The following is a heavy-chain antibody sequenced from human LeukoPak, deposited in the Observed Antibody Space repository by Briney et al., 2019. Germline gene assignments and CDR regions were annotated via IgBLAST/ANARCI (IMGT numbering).Heavy chain of an antibody. Sequence: GGSVRLSCAASGFTFSSYAMSWVRQAPGKGLEGGAAISSSGGSTYYADSVHGRFTISTDNSNNTLYLQMHSLRAEDTAVYYCAKIVGGVDTAMVCFDYWGQGTLVTVSS. J-gene: IGHJ4*02. D-gene: IGHD5-18*01. V-gene: IGHV3-23*01. CDR2: ISSSGGST. CDR3: AKIVGGVDTAMVCFDY. CDR1: GFTFSSYA.